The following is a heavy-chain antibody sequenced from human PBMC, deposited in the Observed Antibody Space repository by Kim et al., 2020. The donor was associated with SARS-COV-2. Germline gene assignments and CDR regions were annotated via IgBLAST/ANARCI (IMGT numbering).Heavy chain of an antibody. Sequence: GGSLRLSCAASGFTFSNAWMSWVRQAPGKGLEWVGRIKSKTDGGTTDYAAPVKGRFTISRDDSKNTLYLQMNSLKTEDTAVYYCTTDLAYGVTPVAFDIWGQGTMVTVSS. V-gene: IGHV3-15*01. CDR3: TTDLAYGVTPVAFDI. D-gene: IGHD4-17*01. J-gene: IGHJ3*02. CDR1: GFTFSNAW. CDR2: IKSKTDGGTT.